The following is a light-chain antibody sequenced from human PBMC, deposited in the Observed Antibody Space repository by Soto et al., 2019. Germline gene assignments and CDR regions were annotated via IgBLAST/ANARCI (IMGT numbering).Light chain of an antibody. CDR3: QQYYGPPRT. Sequence: DIVMTQSPDYLAVSLGERPTIHCKSSQSVLYSSNNKNYLAWYQQKPGQPPKLLIYWASTRESGVPDRFSGSGSGTDFTLTISSLQAEDVAVYYCQQYYGPPRTFGQGTKVDI. CDR1: QSVLYSSNNKNY. CDR2: WAS. J-gene: IGKJ1*01. V-gene: IGKV4-1*01.